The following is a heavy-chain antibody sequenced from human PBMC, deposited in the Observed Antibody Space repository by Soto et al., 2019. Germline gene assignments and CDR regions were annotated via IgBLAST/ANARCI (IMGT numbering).Heavy chain of an antibody. J-gene: IGHJ4*02. CDR1: GGSISSSSYY. Sequence: SETLSLTCAVSGGSISSSSYYWGWIRQPPGKGLEWIGSIYYSGSTSYNPSLKSRVTISIDTSKNQFSLNLNSVTAAFSSLYYCACYGREQLAGVTTDFDYRGQGALVSVSS. CDR2: IYYSGST. V-gene: IGHV4-39*01. CDR3: ACYGREQLAGVTTDFDY. D-gene: IGHD6-13*01.